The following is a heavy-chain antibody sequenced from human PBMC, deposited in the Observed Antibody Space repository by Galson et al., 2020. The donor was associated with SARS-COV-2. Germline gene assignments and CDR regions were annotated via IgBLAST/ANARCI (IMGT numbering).Heavy chain of an antibody. V-gene: IGHV4-59*01. Sequence: SETLSLTCTVSGGSISSYYWSWIRQPPGKGLEWIGYIYYSGSTNYNPSLKSRVTISVDTSKNQFSLKLSSVTAADTAVYYCARGFSGSYGYYYYYMDVWGKGTTVTVSS. CDR3: ARGFSGSYGYYYYYMDV. D-gene: IGHD1-26*01. J-gene: IGHJ6*03. CDR1: GGSISSYY. CDR2: IYYSGST.